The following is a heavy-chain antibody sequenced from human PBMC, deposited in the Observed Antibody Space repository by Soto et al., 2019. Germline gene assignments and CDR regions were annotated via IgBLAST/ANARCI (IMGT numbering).Heavy chain of an antibody. CDR2: ISASGAKT. D-gene: IGHD4-17*01. CDR1: GFRFGGYA. V-gene: IGHV3-23*01. J-gene: IGHJ3*02. CDR3: AKDPNGDYVGAFDI. Sequence: PGGSQRLSCGASGFRFGGYAVSWVRQAPGKGPEWVSGISASGAKTYYADSVKGRFSISRDNSKNTLYLQMNSLRAEDTAVYYCAKDPNGDYVGAFDIWGQGTMVTVSS.